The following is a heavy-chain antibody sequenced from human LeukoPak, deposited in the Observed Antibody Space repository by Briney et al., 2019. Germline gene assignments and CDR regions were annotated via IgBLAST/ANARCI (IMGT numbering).Heavy chain of an antibody. CDR3: ARIGYCSSASCHF. V-gene: IGHV3-48*04. CDR2: INSGSKTI. J-gene: IGHJ4*02. Sequence: PGGSLRLFCAASGFTFSNYGMNWVRQAPGKGLEGVSYINSGSKTIYYSDSVKGRFTISRDNAKNSMYLQMNSLRAEDTAVYYCARIGYCSSASCHFWGPGTLVTVSS. D-gene: IGHD2-2*01. CDR1: GFTFSNYG.